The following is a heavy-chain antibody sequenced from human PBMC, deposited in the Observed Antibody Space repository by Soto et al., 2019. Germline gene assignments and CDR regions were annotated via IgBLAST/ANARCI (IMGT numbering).Heavy chain of an antibody. CDR1: GDSVSDNSAA. CDR3: AREFPYYMSSDSYLDY. V-gene: IGHV6-1*01. Sequence: SQTLSLTCVISGDSVSDNSAAWNWIRQSPSRGLEWLGRTYYRSKWYNDYTVSVKSRITVTPDTSKNQFSLHLNSVTPEDTAVYYCAREFPYYMSSDSYLDYWGQGALVTAPQ. CDR2: TYYRSKWYN. D-gene: IGHD3-10*01. J-gene: IGHJ4*02.